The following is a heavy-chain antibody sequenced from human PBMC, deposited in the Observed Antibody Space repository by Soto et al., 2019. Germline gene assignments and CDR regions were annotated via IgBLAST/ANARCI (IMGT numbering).Heavy chain of an antibody. Sequence: GGSLRLSCAASGFTVSSNYMSWVRQAPGKGLEWVSVIYSGGSTSYADSGKGSFTISRDNSKNTLYLQMNSLRAEDTAVYYCARDNYGDYGFDYWGQGTLVTVSS. D-gene: IGHD4-17*01. J-gene: IGHJ4*02. CDR1: GFTVSSNY. CDR2: IYSGGST. V-gene: IGHV3-66*01. CDR3: ARDNYGDYGFDY.